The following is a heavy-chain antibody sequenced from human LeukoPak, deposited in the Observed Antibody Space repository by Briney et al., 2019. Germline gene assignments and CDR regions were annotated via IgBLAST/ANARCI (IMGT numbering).Heavy chain of an antibody. CDR1: GGSISSYY. V-gene: IGHV4-59*01. J-gene: IGHJ4*02. Sequence: PSETLSLTCTVSGGSISSYYWSWIRQPPGKGLEWIGYIYYSGSTNYNPSLKSRVTISVDTSKNQFSLKLSSVTAADTAVYYCARGGVSEKKRYYDFWSAQLSRGFDYWGQGTLVTVSS. D-gene: IGHD3-3*01. CDR3: ARGGVSEKKRYYDFWSAQLSRGFDY. CDR2: IYYSGST.